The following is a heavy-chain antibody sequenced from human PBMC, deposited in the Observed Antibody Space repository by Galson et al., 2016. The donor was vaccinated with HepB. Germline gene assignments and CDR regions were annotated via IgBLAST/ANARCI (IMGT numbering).Heavy chain of an antibody. CDR3: ARAWVREAFDP. CDR1: GFNLSTFG. D-gene: IGHD3-10*01. J-gene: IGHJ5*02. V-gene: IGHV3-33*01. CDR2: IWYDGSNK. Sequence: SLRLSCAASGFNLSTFGMHWVRQAPGKGLEWVAVIWYDGSNKFYGDSVKGRFTISRDNSKNTLYLQMNSLRAEDTAVYYCARAWVREAFDPWGQGTLVTVSS.